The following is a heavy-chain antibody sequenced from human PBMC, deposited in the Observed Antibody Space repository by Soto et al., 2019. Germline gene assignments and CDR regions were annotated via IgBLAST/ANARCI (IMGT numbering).Heavy chain of an antibody. V-gene: IGHV3-23*01. CDR2: ISGSGGST. CDR1: GVTFSSDA. Sequence: GGALRLPCGGSGVTFSSDAISLGRQAPGKGLEWVSAISGSGGSTYYADSVKGRFTISRDNSKNTLYLQMNSLRAEDTAVYYCAKDRVYSYGNYYYGMDVWGQGTTVTVSS. D-gene: IGHD5-18*01. CDR3: AKDRVYSYGNYYYGMDV. J-gene: IGHJ6*02.